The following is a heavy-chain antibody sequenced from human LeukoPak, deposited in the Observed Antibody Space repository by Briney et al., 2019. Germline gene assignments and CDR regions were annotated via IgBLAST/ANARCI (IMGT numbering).Heavy chain of an antibody. J-gene: IGHJ3*02. Sequence: SVKVSCKASGGTFSSYAISWVRQAPGQGLEWMGGIIPIFGTANYAQKFQGRVTITTDESTSTAYMELSSLRSEDTAVYYCARGAPRLRNAFDIWGQGTMVTVSS. CDR1: GGTFSSYA. CDR2: IIPIFGTA. V-gene: IGHV1-69*05. CDR3: ARGAPRLRNAFDI.